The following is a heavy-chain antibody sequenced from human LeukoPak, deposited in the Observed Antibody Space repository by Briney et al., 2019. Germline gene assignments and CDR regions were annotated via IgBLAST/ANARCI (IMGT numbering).Heavy chain of an antibody. V-gene: IGHV3-33*01. J-gene: IGHJ5*02. CDR3: AREGGYCTGDTCAYNWFDP. D-gene: IGHD2-8*02. CDR2: LWYDGSNK. Sequence: TGGSLILSCAASGFTFSSYGMHWVRQAPGKGLEWVAVLWYDGSNKYSADSVQGRFTISRDNSKNTLYLQMNSLRAEDTAIYYCAREGGYCTGDTCAYNWFDPWGQGTLVTVSS. CDR1: GFTFSSYG.